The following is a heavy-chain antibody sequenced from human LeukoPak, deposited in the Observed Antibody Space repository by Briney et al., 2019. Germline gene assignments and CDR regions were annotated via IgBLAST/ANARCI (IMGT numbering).Heavy chain of an antibody. CDR2: MNPNSGNT. V-gene: IGHV1-8*03. J-gene: IGHJ4*02. D-gene: IGHD5-24*01. CDR3: ARGEMATIGISDY. CDR1: GYTFTSYD. Sequence: ASVKVSCKASGYTFTSYDINWVRQATGQGLEWMGWMNPNSGNTGYAQKFQGRVTITRNTSISTAYMELSSLGSEDTAVYYCARGEMATIGISDYWGQGTLVTVSS.